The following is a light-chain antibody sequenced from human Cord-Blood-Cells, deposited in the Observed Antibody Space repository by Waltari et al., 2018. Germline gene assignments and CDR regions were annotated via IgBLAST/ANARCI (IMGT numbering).Light chain of an antibody. J-gene: IGKJ4*01. CDR3: QQGYITPF. Sequence: DIQMTQSPSSLSASVGHRVTITSRANESISSHLNWYQHKPGKAPKLLIYAASSSQTGVPSRFSRSGSVTAFTLTISSLQPEDLATDYCQQGYITPFFGGGTKVEIK. CDR2: AAS. CDR1: ESISSH. V-gene: IGKV1-39*01.